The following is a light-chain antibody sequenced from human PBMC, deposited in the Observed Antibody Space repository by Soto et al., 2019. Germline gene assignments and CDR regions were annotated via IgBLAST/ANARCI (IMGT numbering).Light chain of an antibody. V-gene: IGLV2-14*01. CDR2: EVS. CDR3: SSYIPSSTRV. CDR1: SSDIGDYNF. J-gene: IGLJ1*01. Sequence: QSALTQPASVSGSPGQSIIISCTGTSSDIGDYNFVSWYQQHPGKAPKLMIYEVSNRPSGVSNRFSGSKSGNTASLTISGLQAEDEADYYCSSYIPSSTRVFGTGTKVTVL.